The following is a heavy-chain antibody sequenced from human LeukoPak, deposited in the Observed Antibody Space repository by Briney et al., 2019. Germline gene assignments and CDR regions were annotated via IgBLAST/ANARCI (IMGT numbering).Heavy chain of an antibody. V-gene: IGHV4-59*11. J-gene: IGHJ6*03. CDR1: GESISSHY. CDR2: ITNSGTT. D-gene: IGHD2-2*01. Sequence: SETLSLTCNVSGESISSHYWSWTRQSPGKGLEWIGYITNSGTTKFNPSLKSRVTISRDTSKNQISLRLSSVTAADTAVFFCARFVVVRGPMEHYFYYMDVWGRGTTVIVSS. CDR3: ARFVVVRGPMEHYFYYMDV.